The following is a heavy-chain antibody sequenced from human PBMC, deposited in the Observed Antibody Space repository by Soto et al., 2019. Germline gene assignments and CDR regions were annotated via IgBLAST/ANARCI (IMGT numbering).Heavy chain of an antibody. V-gene: IGHV1-8*01. CDR3: ARMHYHDSSGNWFDP. CDR2: MKPNSGNT. CDR1: GYTFTSYD. J-gene: IGHJ5*02. Sequence: QVQLVQSGAEVKKPGASVKVSCKASGYTFTSYDINWVRQATGQGLEWMGWMKPNSGNTGYAQKFQGRVTMTWNTSIGTAYMELGSLRSEDTAVYYCARMHYHDSSGNWFDPWGQGTLVTVSS. D-gene: IGHD3-22*01.